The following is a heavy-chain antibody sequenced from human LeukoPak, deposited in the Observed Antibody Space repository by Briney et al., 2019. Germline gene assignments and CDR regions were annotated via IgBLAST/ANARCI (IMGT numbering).Heavy chain of an antibody. J-gene: IGHJ4*02. D-gene: IGHD5-12*01. Sequence: ASVKVSCKASGYTFTRYYMHWVRQAPGQGLEWMGIIRPSGGSTTYAQKFQGRVTMTRDTSTNTLYMQLSSLRSEDTAVYYCARDASSGSFDYWGQGTLVTVSS. V-gene: IGHV1-46*01. CDR3: ARDASSGSFDY. CDR1: GYTFTRYY. CDR2: IRPSGGST.